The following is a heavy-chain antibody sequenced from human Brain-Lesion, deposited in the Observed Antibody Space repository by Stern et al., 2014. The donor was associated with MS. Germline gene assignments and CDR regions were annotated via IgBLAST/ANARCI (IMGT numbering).Heavy chain of an antibody. CDR2: IYYSGTT. J-gene: IGHJ3*02. CDR1: GASIGGGDYY. V-gene: IGHV4-30-4*01. Sequence: QLQLQESGPGLVKPSQTLPLTCTVSGASIGGGDYYWSWIRQPPGKGLEWIGHIYYSGTTYYKASLKSRVTISLDTSKNQFSLNLSSVTAADTAVYYCAGAIGKYELLEAFDMWGQGTKVTVSS. CDR3: AGAIGKYELLEAFDM. D-gene: IGHD2-2*01.